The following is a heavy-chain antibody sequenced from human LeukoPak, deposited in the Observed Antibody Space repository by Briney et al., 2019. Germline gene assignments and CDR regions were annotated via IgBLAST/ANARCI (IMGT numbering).Heavy chain of an antibody. J-gene: IGHJ4*02. D-gene: IGHD6-13*01. Sequence: PSETLSLTCTVSGGSISSGGYYWSWIRQHPGKGLEWIGYIYYSGSTYYNPSLKSRVTRSVDTSKNQFSLKLSSVTAADTAVYYCARALYSSSWPFDYWGQGTLVTVSS. CDR2: IYYSGST. V-gene: IGHV4-31*03. CDR1: GGSISSGGYY. CDR3: ARALYSSSWPFDY.